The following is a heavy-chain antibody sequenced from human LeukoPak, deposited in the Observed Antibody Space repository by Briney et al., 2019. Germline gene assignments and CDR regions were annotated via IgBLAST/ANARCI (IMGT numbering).Heavy chain of an antibody. D-gene: IGHD3-10*01. CDR3: AKSNGYGLVDI. Sequence: PSETLSLTCTVSGGSISTRNYYWGWIRQPPGKGLEWIGNNSPSLRSRVTISLDTSRNQFSLKLNSVTAADTAVYYCAKSNGYGLVDIWGQGTMVTVSS. CDR1: GGSISTRNYY. V-gene: IGHV4-39*07. J-gene: IGHJ3*01.